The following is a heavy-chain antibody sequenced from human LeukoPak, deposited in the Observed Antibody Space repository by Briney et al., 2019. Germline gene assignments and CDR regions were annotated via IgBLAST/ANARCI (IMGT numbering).Heavy chain of an antibody. D-gene: IGHD3-22*01. J-gene: IGHJ6*02. CDR2: INHSGST. Sequence: SETLSLTCAVYGGSFSGYYWSWIRQPPGKGLEWIGEINHSGSTNYNPSLKSRDTISVDTSKNQFSLKLSSVTAADTAVYYCARVWRYYDSSGYYYSYYYYYGMDVWGQGTTVTVSS. V-gene: IGHV4-34*01. CDR3: ARVWRYYDSSGYYYSYYYYYGMDV. CDR1: GGSFSGYY.